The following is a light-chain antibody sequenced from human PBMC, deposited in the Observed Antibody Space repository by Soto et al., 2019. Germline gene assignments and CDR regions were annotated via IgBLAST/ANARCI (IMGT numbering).Light chain of an antibody. CDR2: AAS. V-gene: IGKV1-17*03. CDR1: QGISNY. CDR3: QQRYTTPLT. Sequence: IPMTQSPSAMSASVGDRVTITCRASQGISNYLAWFQQKPGKVTKRLITAASNLQSGVPSRFSGSGSGTYLTITISSLQPEDLETYYCQQRYTTPLTFGGGTKVDIK. J-gene: IGKJ4*01.